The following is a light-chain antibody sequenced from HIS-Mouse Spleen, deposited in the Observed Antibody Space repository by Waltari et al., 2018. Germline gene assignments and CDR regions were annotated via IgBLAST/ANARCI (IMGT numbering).Light chain of an antibody. CDR3: QQYYSTPRT. J-gene: IGKJ1*01. CDR1: QSVLYSSNNKNY. V-gene: IGKV4-1*01. Sequence: DIVMTQSPDSLAVSLGERATINCKSSQSVLYSSNNKNYLAWYQQKPGQPPKLLIYWASTRESGVPDHFSGSGSWTDFALTISGLKAEDVAVYYCQQYYSTPRTFCQGTKVESK. CDR2: WAS.